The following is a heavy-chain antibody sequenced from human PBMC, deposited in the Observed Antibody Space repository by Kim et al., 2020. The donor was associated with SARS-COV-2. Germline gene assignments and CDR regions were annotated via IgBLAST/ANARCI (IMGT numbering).Heavy chain of an antibody. CDR1: GFTFSSYA. D-gene: IGHD2-15*01. CDR2: ISSNGGST. CDR3: VNTRISSRGIFDY. V-gene: IGHV3-64D*06. Sequence: GGSLRLSCSASGFTFSSYAMHWVRQAPGKGLEYVSAISSNGGSTYYADSVKGRFTISRDNSKNTLYLQMSSLRAEDTAVYYCVNTRISSRGIFDYWGQGTLVTVSS. J-gene: IGHJ4*02.